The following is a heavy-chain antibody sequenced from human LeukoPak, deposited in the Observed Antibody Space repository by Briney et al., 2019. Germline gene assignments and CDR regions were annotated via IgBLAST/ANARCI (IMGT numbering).Heavy chain of an antibody. CDR2: ISGSGGST. D-gene: IGHD1-1*01. CDR1: GFTFSSYA. CDR3: AKNPAIRVEPHYYYYYMDV. J-gene: IGHJ6*03. V-gene: IGHV3-23*01. Sequence: GGSLRLSFAASGFTFSSYAMSWVRQAPGKGLEWVSAISGSGGSTYCADSVKGRFTISRDNSKNTLYLQMNSLRAEDTAVCYCAKNPAIRVEPHYYYYYMDVWGKGTTVTVSS.